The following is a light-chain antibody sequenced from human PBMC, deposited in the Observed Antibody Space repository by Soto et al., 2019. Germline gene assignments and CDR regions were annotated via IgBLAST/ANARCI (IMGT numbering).Light chain of an antibody. Sequence: QSALTQPASVSGSPGQSITISCTGTSSDVGGYNYVSWYQQHPGKAPKLMIYDVSNRPSGGSNRFSGSKSGNTASLTISGSQADDEADYYCSSYTSSSALYVFGGGTKLTVL. V-gene: IGLV2-14*01. CDR3: SSYTSSSALYV. CDR1: SSDVGGYNY. CDR2: DVS. J-gene: IGLJ2*01.